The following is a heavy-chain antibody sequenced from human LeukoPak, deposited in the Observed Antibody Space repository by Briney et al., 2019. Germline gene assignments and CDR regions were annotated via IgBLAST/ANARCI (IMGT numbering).Heavy chain of an antibody. CDR2: IYYSGSI. Sequence: GSLRLSCAASGFTFSSYAMSWVRQAPGKGLEWIGSIYYSGSIYYNPSLKSRVTISVDTSNNHFSLKLSSVTAADTAVYYCARHSYSGSYFFDYWGQGTLVTVSS. CDR3: ARHSYSGSYFFDY. CDR1: GFTFSSYA. J-gene: IGHJ4*02. V-gene: IGHV4-39*01. D-gene: IGHD1-26*01.